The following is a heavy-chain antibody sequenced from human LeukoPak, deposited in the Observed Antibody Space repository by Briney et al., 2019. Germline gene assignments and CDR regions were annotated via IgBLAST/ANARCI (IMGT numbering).Heavy chain of an antibody. CDR3: ASVAVAGTTTPTYYFDY. Sequence: SETLSLTCTVSGGSMSGAYWSWIRQPPGKGLEWIGYIYYSGSTYYNPSLKSRVTISVDTSKNQFSLKLSSVTAADTAVYYCASVAVAGTTTPTYYFDYWGQGTLVTVSS. CDR1: GGSMSGAY. J-gene: IGHJ4*02. D-gene: IGHD6-19*01. V-gene: IGHV4-59*06. CDR2: IYYSGST.